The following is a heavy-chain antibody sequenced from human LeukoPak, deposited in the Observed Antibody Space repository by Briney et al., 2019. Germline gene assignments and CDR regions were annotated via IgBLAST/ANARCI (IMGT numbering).Heavy chain of an antibody. CDR1: GYSISSGYY. Sequence: PSETLSLTCTVSGYSISSGYYWGWIRQPPGKGLEWIGSIYHSGSTYYNPSLKSRVTISVDTSKNQFSLKLSSVTAADTAVYYCARELVAAGAGDDYWGQGTLVTVSS. V-gene: IGHV4-38-2*02. J-gene: IGHJ4*02. D-gene: IGHD6-13*01. CDR2: IYHSGST. CDR3: ARELVAAGAGDDY.